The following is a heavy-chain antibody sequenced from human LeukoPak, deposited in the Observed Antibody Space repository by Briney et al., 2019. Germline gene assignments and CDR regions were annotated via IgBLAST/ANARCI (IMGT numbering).Heavy chain of an antibody. CDR1: GGSFSGYY. Sequence: SETLSLTCAVYGGSFSGYYWSWIRQPPGKGLEWIGEINHSGSTNYNPSLKSRVTISVDTSKNQFSLKLSSVTAADTAVYYCARGGLYSSSWYNYWGQGTLVTVSS. V-gene: IGHV4-34*01. CDR2: INHSGST. J-gene: IGHJ4*02. D-gene: IGHD6-13*01. CDR3: ARGGLYSSSWYNY.